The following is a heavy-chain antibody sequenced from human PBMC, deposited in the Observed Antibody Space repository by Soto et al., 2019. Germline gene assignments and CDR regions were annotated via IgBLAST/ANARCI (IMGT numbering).Heavy chain of an antibody. V-gene: IGHV3-30-3*01. D-gene: IGHD6-19*01. CDR1: GFSFSTYA. Sequence: GGSLRLSCAASGFSFSTYAMHWVRQAPGKGLEWVAVISNDGGKKYFGDSVKGRFTISRDNSKNTVYLQMNSLRDEDTAVYYCARSIAVAGLDYWGQGT. J-gene: IGHJ4*02. CDR3: ARSIAVAGLDY. CDR2: ISNDGGKK.